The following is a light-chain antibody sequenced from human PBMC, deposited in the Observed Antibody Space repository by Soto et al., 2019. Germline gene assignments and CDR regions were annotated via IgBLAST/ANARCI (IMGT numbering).Light chain of an antibody. Sequence: DIQMTQSPSSLSASEGDRVTITCRASQSISTYLNWYQQKPGKAPKLLIYAASSLQSGVPSRFSGSGSGTEFTLTISSLQPEDFATYYCQHYNSYSEAFGQGTKVELK. V-gene: IGKV1-39*01. CDR3: QHYNSYSEA. J-gene: IGKJ1*01. CDR2: AAS. CDR1: QSISTY.